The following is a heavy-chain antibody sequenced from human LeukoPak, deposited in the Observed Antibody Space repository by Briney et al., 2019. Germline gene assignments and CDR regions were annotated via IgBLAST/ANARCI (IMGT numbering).Heavy chain of an antibody. J-gene: IGHJ4*02. CDR1: GYTFTSYY. D-gene: IGHD3-16*02. CDR3: ARGLYDYVWGSYRWFDY. CDR2: INPSGGST. V-gene: IGHV1-46*01. Sequence: ASVKVSCKASGYTFTSYYMHWVRQAPGQGLEWMGIINPSGGSTSYAQKFQGRVTITADESTSTAYMELSSLRSEDTAVYYCARGLYDYVWGSYRWFDYWGQGTLVTVSS.